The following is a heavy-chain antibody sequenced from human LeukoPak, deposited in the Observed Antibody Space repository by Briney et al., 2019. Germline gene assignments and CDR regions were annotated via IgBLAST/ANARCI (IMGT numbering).Heavy chain of an antibody. J-gene: IGHJ5*02. CDR2: INSDGSST. CDR3: ARGGNYWPQWWFDP. Sequence: GGSLGLSCAASGFTFSSYWMHWVRQAPGKGLVWVSRINSDGSSTSYADSVKGRFTISRDNAKNTLYLQMNSLRAEDTAVYYCARGGNYWPQWWFDPWGRGTLVSVSS. CDR1: GFTFSSYW. D-gene: IGHD1-26*01. V-gene: IGHV3-74*01.